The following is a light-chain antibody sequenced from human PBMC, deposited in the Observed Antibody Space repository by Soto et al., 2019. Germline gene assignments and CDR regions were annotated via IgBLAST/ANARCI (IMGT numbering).Light chain of an antibody. CDR1: QGISSY. Sequence: AIRMTQSPSSFSASTGDRVTITCRASQGISSYLAWYQQKPGKAPKLLIYATSRLQSGVPSRFSGSGSGTDFTLSISSLQPEDVATYFCQQGHSLFTFGPGTKVDIK. CDR3: QQGHSLFT. V-gene: IGKV1-8*01. CDR2: ATS. J-gene: IGKJ3*01.